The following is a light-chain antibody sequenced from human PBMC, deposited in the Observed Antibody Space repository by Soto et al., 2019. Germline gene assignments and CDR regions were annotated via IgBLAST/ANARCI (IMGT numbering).Light chain of an antibody. CDR1: QSVSSNY. CDR2: GAS. CDR3: QQYGRSPYT. Sequence: EIVLTQSPATLSLSPGQRATLSCRASQSVSSNYLAWYQQKPGQTPSLLIYGASRRATGTPDRVSGSGSGTDFTLTISRLEPEDFAVYYCQQYGRSPYTFGQGTTLEIK. J-gene: IGKJ2*01. V-gene: IGKV3-20*01.